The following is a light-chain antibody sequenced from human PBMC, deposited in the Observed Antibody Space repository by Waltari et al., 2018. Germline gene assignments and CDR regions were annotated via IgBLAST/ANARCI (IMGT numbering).Light chain of an antibody. Sequence: EIVLTQSPGTLSLSPGETATLSCRASQSVRRALAWYQQKPGQAPRLLIYDASSRATGIPDRFSGSGSGTDFSLTISRLEAEDFAVYYCQHYVSLPVTFGQGTKVEIK. CDR3: QHYVSLPVT. CDR1: QSVRRA. V-gene: IGKV3-20*01. CDR2: DAS. J-gene: IGKJ1*01.